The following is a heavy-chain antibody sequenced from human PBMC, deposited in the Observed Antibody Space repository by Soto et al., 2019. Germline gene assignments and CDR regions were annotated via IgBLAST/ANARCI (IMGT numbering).Heavy chain of an antibody. V-gene: IGHV1-8*01. D-gene: IGHD2-2*01. J-gene: IGHJ6*02. CDR1: GYTFTSYY. CDR2: MNPNSGNT. CDR3: ARGHCSSTSCVYGMDV. Sequence: ASVKVSCKASGYTFTSYYINWVRQATGQGLEWMGWMNPNSGNTGYAQKFQGRVTMTRNTSISTAYMELSSLRSEDTAVYYCARGHCSSTSCVYGMDVWGQGTTVTVSS.